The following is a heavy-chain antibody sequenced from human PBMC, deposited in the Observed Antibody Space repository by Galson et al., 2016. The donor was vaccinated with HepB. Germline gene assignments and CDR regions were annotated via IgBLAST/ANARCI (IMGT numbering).Heavy chain of an antibody. CDR2: ISYDGGNK. D-gene: IGHD3-3*01. V-gene: IGHV3-30-3*01. J-gene: IGHJ4*02. Sequence: LRLSCAASGFTFSTYAMNWVRQAPGNGLEWLALISYDGGNKYYADSVKGRLTISRDNSKNTLYLQMHSLRPEDTAVYYCARDQTLYDFWSGYHLDYWGQGTLVTVSS. CDR1: GFTFSTYA. CDR3: ARDQTLYDFWSGYHLDY.